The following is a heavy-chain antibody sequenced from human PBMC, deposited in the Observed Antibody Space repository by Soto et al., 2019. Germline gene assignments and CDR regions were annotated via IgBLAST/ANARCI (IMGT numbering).Heavy chain of an antibody. V-gene: IGHV3-23*01. Sequence: PGGSLRLSCAASGFTFSSYAMSWVRQAPGEGLEWVSAISGSGGSTYYADSVKGRFTIPRDNSKNTLYLQMNSLGAEDTAVYYCAKYDSSIYYYYGMDVWGQGTTVTVSS. CDR1: GFTFSSYA. CDR2: ISGSGGST. J-gene: IGHJ6*02. D-gene: IGHD3-22*01. CDR3: AKYDSSIYYYYGMDV.